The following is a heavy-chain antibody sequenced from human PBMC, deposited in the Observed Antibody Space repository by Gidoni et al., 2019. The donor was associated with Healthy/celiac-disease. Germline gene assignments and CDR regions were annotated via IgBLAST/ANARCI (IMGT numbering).Heavy chain of an antibody. Sequence: EVQLVESGGGLVQPGGSLRLSCAASGFPFSSYWMHWVRQAPGKGLVWVSRINSDGSSTSYADSVKGRFTISRDNAKNTLYLQMNSLRAEDTAVYYCAREIMKSGIAAAGVDYWGQGTLVTVSS. J-gene: IGHJ4*02. CDR3: AREIMKSGIAAAGVDY. CDR1: GFPFSSYW. D-gene: IGHD6-13*01. V-gene: IGHV3-74*01. CDR2: INSDGSST.